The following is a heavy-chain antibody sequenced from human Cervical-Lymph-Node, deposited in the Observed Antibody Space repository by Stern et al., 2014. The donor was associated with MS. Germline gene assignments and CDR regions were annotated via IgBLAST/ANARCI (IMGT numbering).Heavy chain of an antibody. CDR3: ARHQTDYKGRDYYYYGMDV. D-gene: IGHD4-11*01. Sequence: EVQLEESGAEVKKPGESLKISCKGSGYSFTSHWIGWVRQMPGKGLEWMGMIYPGDSDTRYSPSFQGQVTISADKSISTASLQWSSLKASDTAIYYCARHQTDYKGRDYYYYGMDVWGQGTTVTVSS. V-gene: IGHV5-51*01. CDR1: GYSFTSHW. CDR2: IYPGDSDT. J-gene: IGHJ6*02.